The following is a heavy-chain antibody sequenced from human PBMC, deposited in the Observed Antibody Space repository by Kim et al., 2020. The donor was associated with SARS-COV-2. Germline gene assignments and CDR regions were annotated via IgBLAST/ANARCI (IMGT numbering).Heavy chain of an antibody. CDR1: GYSISSCYY. Sequence: SETLSLTCTVSGYSISSCYYWGWIRQPPGKGLEWIGSIYHSGSTYYNPSLKSRVTISVDTSKNQFSLKLSSVTAADTAVYYCARDHSSSWYGDDAFDIWGQGTMVTVSS. CDR2: IYHSGST. V-gene: IGHV4-38-2*02. J-gene: IGHJ3*02. CDR3: ARDHSSSWYGDDAFDI. D-gene: IGHD6-13*01.